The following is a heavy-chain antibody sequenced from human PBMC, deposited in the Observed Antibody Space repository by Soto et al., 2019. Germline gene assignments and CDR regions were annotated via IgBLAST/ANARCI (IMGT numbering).Heavy chain of an antibody. CDR2: INSDGSST. V-gene: IGHV3-74*01. D-gene: IGHD2-2*01. CDR3: ARVSYAPGYYGMDV. J-gene: IGHJ6*02. CDR1: GFTFSSYW. Sequence: GGSLRLSCAASGFTFSSYWMHWVRQAPGKGLVWVSRINSDGSSTSYADSVKGRFTISRDNAKNTLYLQMNSLRAEDTAVYYCARVSYAPGYYGMDVWGQGTTVTVSS.